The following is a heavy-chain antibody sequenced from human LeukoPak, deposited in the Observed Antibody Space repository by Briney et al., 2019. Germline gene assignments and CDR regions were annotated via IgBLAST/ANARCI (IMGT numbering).Heavy chain of an antibody. V-gene: IGHV4-31*03. J-gene: IGHJ5*02. CDR3: ARDTYDYYFDP. D-gene: IGHD5-12*01. CDR2: IDYSGKT. CDR1: GVSISGRGY. Sequence: SSQTLSLTCSVSGVSISGRGYWGWIRQHPGKGLEWIGYIDYSGKTYYKPSLQSRVIISADTSKNQFSLKLSSVTAADTAVYYCARDTYDYYFDPWGQGTLVTVSS.